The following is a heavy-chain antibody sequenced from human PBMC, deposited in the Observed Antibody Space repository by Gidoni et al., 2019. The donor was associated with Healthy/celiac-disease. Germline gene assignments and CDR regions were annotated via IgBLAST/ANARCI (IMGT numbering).Heavy chain of an antibody. CDR1: GFTFSSYA. V-gene: IGHV3-30-3*01. CDR2: ISYDGSNK. CDR3: ARELRRQKLLWFGELPRGGMDV. J-gene: IGHJ6*02. D-gene: IGHD3-10*01. Sequence: QVQLVESGGGVVQPGRSLSLSCAASGFTFSSYAMHWVRQAPGKGLEWVAVISYDGSNKYYADSVKGRFTISRDNSKNTLYLQMNSLRAEDTAVYYCARELRRQKLLWFGELPRGGMDVWGQGTTVTVSS.